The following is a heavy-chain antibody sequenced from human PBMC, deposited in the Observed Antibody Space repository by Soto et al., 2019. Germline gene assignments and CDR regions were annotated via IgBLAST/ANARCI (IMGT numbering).Heavy chain of an antibody. J-gene: IGHJ3*02. CDR3: AKDAPGYYDSSGYYPYPDHDAFDI. CDR2: ISGSGGST. Sequence: EVQLLESGGGLVQPGGSLRLSCAASGFTFSSYAMSWVRQAPGKGLEWVSAISGSGGSTYYADSVKGRFTISRDNSKNTLYLKMNSLRAEDTAVYYCAKDAPGYYDSSGYYPYPDHDAFDIWGQGTMVTVSS. D-gene: IGHD3-22*01. CDR1: GFTFSSYA. V-gene: IGHV3-23*01.